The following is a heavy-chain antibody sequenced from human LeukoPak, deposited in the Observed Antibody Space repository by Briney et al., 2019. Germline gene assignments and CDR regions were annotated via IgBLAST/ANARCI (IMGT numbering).Heavy chain of an antibody. CDR2: IYTSGST. J-gene: IGHJ6*02. CDR1: GGSFSNYY. V-gene: IGHV4-4*07. CDR3: ARQPPQYYGMDV. Sequence: SETLSLTCTVSGGSFSNYYWSWIRQPAGKGLEWIGRIYTSGSTNYNPAVKSRATMSVDMSDNQFSLKLTSVTPAHTALYYCARQPPQYYGMDVWGQGTTVTVSS. D-gene: IGHD1-14*01.